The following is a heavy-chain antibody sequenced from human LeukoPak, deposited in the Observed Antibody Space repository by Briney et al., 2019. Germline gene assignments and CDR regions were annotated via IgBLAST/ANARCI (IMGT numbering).Heavy chain of an antibody. CDR1: GYTFTGYY. D-gene: IGHD1-26*01. CDR3: ASQMRRSGSYSAFDI. CDR2: INPDSGGT. V-gene: IGHV1-2*02. Sequence: ASVKVSCKASGYTFTGYYIHWVRQAPGQGLEWMGWINPDSGGTNYAQKFQGRVTMTRDTSISTAYMELSSLRSEDTAVYYCASQMRRSGSYSAFDIWGQGTMVTVSS. J-gene: IGHJ3*02.